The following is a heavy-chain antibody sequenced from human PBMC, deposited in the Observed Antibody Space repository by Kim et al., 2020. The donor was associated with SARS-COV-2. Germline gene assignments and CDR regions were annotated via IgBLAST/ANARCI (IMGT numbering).Heavy chain of an antibody. CDR1: GGSINNYY. Sequence: SETLSLTCTVSGGSINNYYWNWIRQPPGKGLEWIGFIYYSGRTNYNPSLESRVTISVDTSKSQLSLKLSSVTAADTAVYYCARASGSFTYFFDYWGQGTLVPVSS. CDR2: IYYSGRT. CDR3: ARASGSFTYFFDY. J-gene: IGHJ4*02. V-gene: IGHV4-59*13. D-gene: IGHD3-10*01.